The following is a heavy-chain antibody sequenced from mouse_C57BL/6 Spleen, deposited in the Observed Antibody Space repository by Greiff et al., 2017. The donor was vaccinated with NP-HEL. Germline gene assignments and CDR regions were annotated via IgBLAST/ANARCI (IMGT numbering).Heavy chain of an antibody. CDR1: GYAFSSYW. D-gene: IGHD1-1*01. V-gene: IGHV1-80*01. Sequence: QVQLQQSGAELVKPGASVKISCKASGYAFSSYWMNWVKQRPGKGLEWIGQIYPGDGDTNYNGKFKGKATLTADKSSSTAYMQLSSLTSEDSAVYFCARSTTVVGGGDFDYWGQGTTLTVSS. CDR3: ARSTTVVGGGDFDY. J-gene: IGHJ2*01. CDR2: IYPGDGDT.